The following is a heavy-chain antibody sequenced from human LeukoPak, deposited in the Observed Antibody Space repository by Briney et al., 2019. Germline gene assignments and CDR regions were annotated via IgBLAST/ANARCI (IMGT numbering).Heavy chain of an antibody. CDR3: AREDYDFWSGYFDY. CDR1: GGSISSSTYY. J-gene: IGHJ4*02. Sequence: SETLSLTCTVSGGSISSSTYYWGWIRQPPGKGLEWIGNIYYRGSTYYNPSLKSRVTISVDTSKNQFSLKLSSVTAADTAVYYCAREDYDFWSGYFDYWGQGTLVTVSS. D-gene: IGHD3-3*01. CDR2: IYYRGST. V-gene: IGHV4-39*02.